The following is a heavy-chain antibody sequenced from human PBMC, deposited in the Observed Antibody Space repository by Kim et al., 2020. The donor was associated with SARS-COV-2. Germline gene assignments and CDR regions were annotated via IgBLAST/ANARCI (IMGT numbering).Heavy chain of an antibody. J-gene: IGHJ3*02. D-gene: IGHD3-22*01. CDR2: IYYSGST. CDR3: ARASITMIVVVTALDI. CDR1: GGSISSGGYY. Sequence: SETLSLTCTVSGGSISSGGYYWSWIRQHPGKGLEWIGYIYYSGSTYYNPSPKSRVTISVDTSKNQFSLKLSSVTAADTAVYYCARASITMIVVVTALDIWGRGTRVTVSS. V-gene: IGHV4-31*03.